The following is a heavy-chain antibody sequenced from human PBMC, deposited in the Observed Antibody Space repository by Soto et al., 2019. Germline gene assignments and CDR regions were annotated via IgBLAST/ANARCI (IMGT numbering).Heavy chain of an antibody. J-gene: IGHJ4*02. D-gene: IGHD7-27*01. CDR1: GFTFSSYA. V-gene: IGHV3-23*01. CDR2: ISGSGGST. CDR3: AKTSVTGEHSFDY. Sequence: QTVGSLRLSCAASGFTFSSYAMSWVRQAPGKGLEWVSAISGSGGSTYYADSVKGRFTISRDNSKNTLYLQMNSLRAEDTAVYYCAKTSVTGEHSFDYWGQGTLVTVSS.